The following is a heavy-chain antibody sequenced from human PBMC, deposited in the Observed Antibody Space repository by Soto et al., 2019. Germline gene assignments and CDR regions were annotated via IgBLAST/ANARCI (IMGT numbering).Heavy chain of an antibody. Sequence: GGSLRLSCAMSGFPSRTYAIHWVRQAPGKGLEWVAGISNGGNYKYYADSFNGRFTVSRDNSKNTLYLQMNSLRADDTAVYYCARAEAVAGPYYFDYWGQGTLVTVSS. CDR3: ARAEAVAGPYYFDY. CDR2: ISNGGNYK. CDR1: GFPSRTYA. J-gene: IGHJ4*02. D-gene: IGHD6-19*01. V-gene: IGHV3-30*04.